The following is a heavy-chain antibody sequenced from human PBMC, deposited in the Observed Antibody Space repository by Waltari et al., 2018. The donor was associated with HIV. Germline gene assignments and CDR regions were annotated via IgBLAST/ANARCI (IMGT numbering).Heavy chain of an antibody. J-gene: IGHJ2*01. Sequence: QVQLQESSPGLVKPSGSLSLTCDVSVGSVSSNTWWTWVRQSPGNGLEWIGEVHHSGKTTYNPSLKSRVSMSVDKSKNEFSLKVTSVTAADTAVYYCARLNRLEGGQWAKEYFDLWGRGTLVAVSS. D-gene: IGHD6-19*01. CDR3: ARLNRLEGGQWAKEYFDL. CDR1: VGSVSSNTW. CDR2: VHHSGKT. V-gene: IGHV4-4*02.